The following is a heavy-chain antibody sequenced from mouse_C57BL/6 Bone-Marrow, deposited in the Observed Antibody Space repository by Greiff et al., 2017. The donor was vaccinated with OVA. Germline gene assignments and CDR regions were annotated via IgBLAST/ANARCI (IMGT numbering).Heavy chain of an antibody. V-gene: IGHV1-82*01. D-gene: IGHD1-1*01. CDR3: ARRGSSYSPFDY. CDR1: GYAFSSSW. Sequence: QVQLQQSGPELVKPGASVKISYKASGYAFSSSWMNWVKQRPGKGLEWIGRIYPGDGDTNYNGKFKGKATLTADKSSSTAYMQLSSLTSEDSAVYFCARRGSSYSPFDYWGQGTTLTVSS. J-gene: IGHJ2*01. CDR2: IYPGDGDT.